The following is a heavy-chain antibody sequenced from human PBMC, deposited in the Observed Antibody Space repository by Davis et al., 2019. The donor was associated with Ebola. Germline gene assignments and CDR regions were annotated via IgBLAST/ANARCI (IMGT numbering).Heavy chain of an antibody. Sequence: PSETLSLTCAVYGGSFSGYYWSWIRQPPGKGLEWIGEINHSGSTNYNPSLKSRVTISVDTSKNQFSLKLSSVTAADTAVYYCAREGAVDYSNLNWFDPWGQGTLVTVSS. CDR3: AREGAVDYSNLNWFDP. V-gene: IGHV4-34*01. CDR1: GGSFSGYY. D-gene: IGHD4-11*01. CDR2: INHSGST. J-gene: IGHJ5*02.